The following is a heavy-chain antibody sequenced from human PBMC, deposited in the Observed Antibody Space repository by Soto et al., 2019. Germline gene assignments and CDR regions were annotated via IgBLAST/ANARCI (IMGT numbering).Heavy chain of an antibody. CDR1: GFTFSSYA. V-gene: IGHV3-23*01. CDR2: ISGSGGST. J-gene: IGHJ4*02. D-gene: IGHD4-17*01. CDR3: AKVTATTVLVKDYFDY. Sequence: EVQLLESGGGLVQPGGSLRLSCAASGFTFSSYAMSWVRQAPGKGLEWVSAISGSGGSTYYADSVKGRFTISRDNSKNTLYLQMNSLRAEDTAVYYCAKVTATTVLVKDYFDYWGQGTLVTVSS.